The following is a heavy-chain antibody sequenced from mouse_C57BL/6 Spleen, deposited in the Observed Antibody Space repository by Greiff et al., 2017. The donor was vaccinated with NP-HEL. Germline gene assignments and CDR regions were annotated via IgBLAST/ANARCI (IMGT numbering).Heavy chain of an antibody. CDR1: GYTFTDYE. J-gene: IGHJ1*03. D-gene: IGHD1-1*01. CDR3: TRRAYGSSYGYFDV. V-gene: IGHV1-15*01. CDR2: IDPETGGT. Sequence: QVQLKESGAELVRPGASVTLSCKASGYTFTDYEMHWVKQTPVHGLEWIGAIDPETGGTAYHQKFKGKAILTADKSSSTAYMELRSLTSEDSAVYDCTRRAYGSSYGYFDVWGTGTTVTVSS.